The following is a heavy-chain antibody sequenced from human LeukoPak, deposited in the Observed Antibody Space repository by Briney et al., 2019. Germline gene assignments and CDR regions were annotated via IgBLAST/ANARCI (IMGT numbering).Heavy chain of an antibody. CDR3: TRALLRYFDWLSQGAFDY. Sequence: GGSLRLSCTASGFTFGDYTMSWFRQAPGKGLEWVGFIRSKAYGGTTEYAASVKGRFTISRDDSKSIAYLQMNSLKTEDTAVYYCTRALLRYFDWLSQGAFDYWGQGTLVTVSS. CDR1: GFTFGDYT. J-gene: IGHJ4*02. D-gene: IGHD3-9*01. V-gene: IGHV3-49*03. CDR2: IRSKAYGGTT.